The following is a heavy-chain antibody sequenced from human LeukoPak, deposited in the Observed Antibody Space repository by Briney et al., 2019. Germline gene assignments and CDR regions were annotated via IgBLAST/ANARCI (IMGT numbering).Heavy chain of an antibody. CDR3: ARAQVDYNNGPGSQGYYSYGMDV. J-gene: IGHJ6*02. V-gene: IGHV4-59*01. CDR2: IYHSGST. CDR1: GGSISTYY. D-gene: IGHD4-11*01. Sequence: SETLSLTCTVSGGSISTYYWNWIRQPPGKGLEWIGYIYHSGSTNYNPSLQSRVTISVDTSRNQFSLKLSSVTAADTAVYYCARAQVDYNNGPGSQGYYSYGMDVWGQGTTVTVSS.